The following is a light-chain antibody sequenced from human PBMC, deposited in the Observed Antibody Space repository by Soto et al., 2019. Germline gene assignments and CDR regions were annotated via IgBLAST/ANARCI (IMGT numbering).Light chain of an antibody. Sequence: EIVMTQSPATLSVSPGERATLSCRASQSVSSNLAWYQQKPGQAPRLLIYGASTMATGIPARFSGSGSGTDFTLTISSLQSEDFAIYVCQQYHNWPPDRTFGQGTKVEIK. CDR1: QSVSSN. J-gene: IGKJ1*01. CDR2: GAS. CDR3: QQYHNWPPDRT. V-gene: IGKV3-15*01.